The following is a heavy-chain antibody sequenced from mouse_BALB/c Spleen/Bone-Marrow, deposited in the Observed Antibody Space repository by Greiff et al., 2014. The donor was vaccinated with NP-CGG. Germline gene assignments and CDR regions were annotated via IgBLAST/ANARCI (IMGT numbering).Heavy chain of an antibody. V-gene: IGHV5-4*02. CDR3: VLRWFAY. CDR1: GFTFSDYY. CDR2: ISDGGSYT. Sequence: EVKLMESGGGLVKPGGSLKLSCAASGFTFSDYYMYWVRQTPEKRLEWVATISDGGSYTYYTDSVKGRFTISRDNAKNSLYLQMSSLKSEDTAMYYCVLRWFAYWGQGTLVTVSA. J-gene: IGHJ3*01. D-gene: IGHD1-1*01.